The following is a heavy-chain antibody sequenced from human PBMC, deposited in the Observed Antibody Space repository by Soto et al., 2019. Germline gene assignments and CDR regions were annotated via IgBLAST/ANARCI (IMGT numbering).Heavy chain of an antibody. V-gene: IGHV4-31*03. CDR3: ARDRGCSGGSCWGWFDP. Sequence: PSETLSLTCTVSGVSISSGGYYWSWIRQHPGKGLEWIGYIYYSGSTYYNPSLKSRVTISVDTSKNQFSLKLSSVTAADTAVYYCARDRGCSGGSCWGWFDPWGQGTLVTVSS. CDR1: GVSISSGGYY. J-gene: IGHJ5*02. D-gene: IGHD2-15*01. CDR2: IYYSGST.